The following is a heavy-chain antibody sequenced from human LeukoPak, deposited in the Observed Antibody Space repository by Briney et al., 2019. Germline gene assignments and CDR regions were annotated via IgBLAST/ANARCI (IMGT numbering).Heavy chain of an antibody. D-gene: IGHD3-3*01. J-gene: IGHJ5*02. V-gene: IGHV4-34*01. CDR2: INHSGST. CDR3: ARGYYDFWSGYYTNWFDP. CDR1: GGSFSGYY. Sequence: SETLSLTCAVYGGSFSGYYWSWIRQPPGKGLEWIGAINHSGSTNYNPSLKSRVTISVDTSKNQFSLKLSSVTAADTAVYCCARGYYDFWSGYYTNWFDPWGQGTLVTVSS.